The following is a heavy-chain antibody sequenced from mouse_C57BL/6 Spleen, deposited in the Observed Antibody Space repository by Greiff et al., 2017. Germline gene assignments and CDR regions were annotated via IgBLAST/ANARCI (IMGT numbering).Heavy chain of an antibody. CDR1: GYTFTSYW. CDR3: ARSGGYYYGSSPWYFDV. D-gene: IGHD1-1*01. CDR2: LDPSDSYT. V-gene: IGHV1-69*01. Sequence: QVQLQQPGAELVMPGASVKLSCKASGYTFTSYWMHWVKQRPGQGLEWIGELDPSDSYTNYNQKFKGKSTLTVDKSSSTAYMQLSSLTSEDSAVYYCARSGGYYYGSSPWYFDVWGTGTTVTVSS. J-gene: IGHJ1*03.